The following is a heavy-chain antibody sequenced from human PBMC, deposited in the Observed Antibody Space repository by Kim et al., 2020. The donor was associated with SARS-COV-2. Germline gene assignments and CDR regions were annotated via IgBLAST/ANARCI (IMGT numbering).Heavy chain of an antibody. CDR2: INPNSGGT. CDR3: ARDLPGVDKIAAAGTGVDY. CDR1: GYTFTGYY. D-gene: IGHD6-13*01. V-gene: IGHV1-2*05. Sequence: ASVKVSCKASGYTFTGYYMHWVRQAPGQGLEWMGRINPNSGGTNYAQKFQGRVTMTRDTSISTAYMELSRLRSDDTVVYYCARDLPGVDKIAAAGTGVDYWGQGTLVTVSS. J-gene: IGHJ4*02.